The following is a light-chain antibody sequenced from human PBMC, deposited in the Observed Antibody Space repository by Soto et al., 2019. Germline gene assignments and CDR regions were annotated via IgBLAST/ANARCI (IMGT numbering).Light chain of an antibody. CDR3: QQCNHYFRT. CDR2: DAS. J-gene: IGKJ1*01. Sequence: DIQMTQSPSTLSASVGDRVTITCRASQSISIWLAWYQQKPGKAPNLLIFDASRSESGVPSRFSGSGSGTEFTLTISSLQPDDFATYYCQQCNHYFRTFGQGTKVDIK. V-gene: IGKV1-5*01. CDR1: QSISIW.